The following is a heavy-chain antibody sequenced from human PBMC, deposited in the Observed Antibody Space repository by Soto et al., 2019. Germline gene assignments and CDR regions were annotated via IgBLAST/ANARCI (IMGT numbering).Heavy chain of an antibody. CDR2: INPNSGGT. J-gene: IGHJ6*02. CDR1: GYTFTGYY. D-gene: IGHD3-10*01. CDR3: ARDYYYGSGSYSGMDV. V-gene: IGHV1-2*04. Sequence: ASVKVSCKASGYTFTGYYMHWVRQAPGQGLEWMGWINPNSGGTNYAQKFQGWVTMTRDTSISTAYMELSRLRSDDTAVYYCARDYYYGSGSYSGMDVWGQGTQVTVSS.